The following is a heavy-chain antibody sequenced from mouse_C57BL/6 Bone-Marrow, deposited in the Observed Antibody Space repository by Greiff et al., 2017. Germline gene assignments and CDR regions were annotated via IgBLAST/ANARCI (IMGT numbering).Heavy chain of an antibody. CDR3: ARERGYSGFAY. CDR1: GYSITSGYY. D-gene: IGHD2-3*01. V-gene: IGHV3-6*01. Sequence: DVKLQESGPVLVKPSQSLSLTCSVTGYSITSGYYWNWIRQFPGNKLEWMGYLSYDGSNNYNPSLKNRIPITRDTSKNQFFLKLNSVTTEDTATYYCARERGYSGFAYWGQGTLVTVSA. J-gene: IGHJ3*01. CDR2: LSYDGSN.